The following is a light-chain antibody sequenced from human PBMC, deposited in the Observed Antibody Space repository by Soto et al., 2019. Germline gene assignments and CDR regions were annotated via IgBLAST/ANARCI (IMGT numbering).Light chain of an antibody. CDR2: RAS. J-gene: IGKJ4*01. Sequence: DIQMTQSPSTLSASVGDRVTITCRASQNIDTWVAWYQQRPGKAPNLLIYRASTLESGVPSRFSGSGSGTEFTLTISSLQPEDFATYYCQQYQNYASFGGGTRVEI. CDR1: QNIDTW. V-gene: IGKV1-5*01. CDR3: QQYQNYAS.